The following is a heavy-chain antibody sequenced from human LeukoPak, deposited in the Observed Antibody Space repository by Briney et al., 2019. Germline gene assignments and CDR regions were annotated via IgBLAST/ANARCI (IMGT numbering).Heavy chain of an antibody. D-gene: IGHD3-10*01. CDR1: GFTFGSYA. CDR2: ISGSGGST. CDR3: ASAGPSSGAFDI. Sequence: GGSLRLSCAASGFTFGSYAMSWVRQAPGKGLEWVSAISGSGGSTYYADSVKGRFTISRDNSKNTLYLQMNSLRAEDTAVYHCASAGPSSGAFDIWGQGTMVTVSS. J-gene: IGHJ3*02. V-gene: IGHV3-23*01.